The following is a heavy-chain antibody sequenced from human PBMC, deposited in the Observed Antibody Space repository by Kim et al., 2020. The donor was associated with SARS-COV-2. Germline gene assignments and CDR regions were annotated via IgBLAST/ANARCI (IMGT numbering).Heavy chain of an antibody. CDR2: ISASGAAI. V-gene: IGHV3-23*01. CDR1: GFPFNNYG. D-gene: IGHD3-3*01. Sequence: GGSLRLSCAASGFPFNNYGMNWVRQAPGKGLEWVSSISASGAAIYYADSVKGRFTVSRDSSENTLYLQMNSLGAEDTAFYYCARNRKQYLLFYMDAWGKG. J-gene: IGHJ6*03. CDR3: ARNRKQYLLFYMDA.